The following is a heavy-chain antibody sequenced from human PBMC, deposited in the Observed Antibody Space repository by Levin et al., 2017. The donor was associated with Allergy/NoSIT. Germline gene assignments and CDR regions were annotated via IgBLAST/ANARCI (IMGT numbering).Heavy chain of an antibody. CDR2: INPDSGTT. J-gene: IGHJ4*02. D-gene: IGHD3-9*01. Sequence: GESLKISCKASGYTFTTRYIHWVRQAPGQGLEWMGLINPDSGTTGYALKFRGRVTMTRDTSTGTVYMEVKSLKSGETAVFFCARDLGHYTVLTGYYGHFDLWGQGTQVTVSS. V-gene: IGHV1-46*01. CDR3: ARDLGHYTVLTGYYGHFDL. CDR1: GYTFTTRY.